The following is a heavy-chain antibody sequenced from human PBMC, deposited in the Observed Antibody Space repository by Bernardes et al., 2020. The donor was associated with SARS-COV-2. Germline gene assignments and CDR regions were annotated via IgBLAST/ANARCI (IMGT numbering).Heavy chain of an antibody. Sequence: SETLSLTCSVSGGSIRSYHWSWIRQSPEKGLEWIGYIYYSGSTYYNPSLKSRVTISVDTSKNQFSLKLSSVTAADTAVYYCARVRLGPYYGSDYFDYWGQGTLVTVSS. CDR1: GGSIRSYH. V-gene: IGHV4-59*08. J-gene: IGHJ4*02. CDR2: IYYSGST. CDR3: ARVRLGPYYGSDYFDY. D-gene: IGHD3-10*01.